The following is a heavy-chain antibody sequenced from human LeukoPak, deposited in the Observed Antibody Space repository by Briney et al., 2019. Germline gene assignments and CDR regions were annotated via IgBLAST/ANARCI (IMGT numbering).Heavy chain of an antibody. CDR1: GGSISTSSYY. D-gene: IGHD5-12*01. CDR3: ARISDSGYDLYYFDY. Sequence: SETLSLTCTVSGGSISTSSYYWGWIRQPPGEGLEWIGTIYYSGTTYYNPSLKSRVTISLDTSKNQFSLKLSSVTAADTAVYYCARISDSGYDLYYFDYWGQETLVTVSS. J-gene: IGHJ4*02. CDR2: IYYSGTT. V-gene: IGHV4-39*07.